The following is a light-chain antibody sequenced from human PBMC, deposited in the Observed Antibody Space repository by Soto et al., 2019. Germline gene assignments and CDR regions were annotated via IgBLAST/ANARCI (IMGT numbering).Light chain of an antibody. CDR2: GAS. CDR1: QSISNN. Sequence: IQMTQSPSSLSASVGDRVTITCRASQSISNNLNWYQQKPGQVPKLLIYGASSLQSGVPSRFSGSGSGTDFTLTISSVQPEDFATYYCQQSYSILLTFGGGTKVEIK. J-gene: IGKJ4*01. V-gene: IGKV1-39*01. CDR3: QQSYSILLT.